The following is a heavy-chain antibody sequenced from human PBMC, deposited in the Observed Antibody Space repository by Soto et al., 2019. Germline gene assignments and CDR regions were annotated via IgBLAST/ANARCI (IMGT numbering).Heavy chain of an antibody. Sequence: EVQLLESGGGLVQPGGSLRLSCAASGFTFSDYAMSWVRQAPGKGLDWVSAISSSSDHTFYADSVKGRFTISRDNSKNTLYLQVNSLRAEDTAVYYCAKLLRPGLQFFDFWGQGTLVTVSS. CDR2: ISSSSDHT. D-gene: IGHD4-4*01. CDR3: AKLLRPGLQFFDF. CDR1: GFTFSDYA. J-gene: IGHJ4*02. V-gene: IGHV3-23*01.